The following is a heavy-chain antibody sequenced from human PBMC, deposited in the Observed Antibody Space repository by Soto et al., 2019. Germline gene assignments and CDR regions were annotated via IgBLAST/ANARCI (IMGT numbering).Heavy chain of an antibody. CDR1: GGSISSDDYY. Sequence: SETLSLTCTVSGGSISSDDYYWSWIRQAPGRGLEWIGTIYFTGNTYYTPSLKSRLTMSIDTSKNEFSLRLNSVTAADTAVYYCAGQTFTIAAASYGRSNWFDPWGPGTLVTVSS. CDR2: IYFTGNT. J-gene: IGHJ5*02. V-gene: IGHV4-39*01. CDR3: AGQTFTIAAASYGRSNWFDP. D-gene: IGHD6-25*01.